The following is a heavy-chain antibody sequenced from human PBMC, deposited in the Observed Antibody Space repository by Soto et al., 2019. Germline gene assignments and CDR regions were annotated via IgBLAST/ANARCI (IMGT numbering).Heavy chain of an antibody. CDR3: ARVLAARAHYYGMDV. Sequence: KASETLSLTCAVSGYSISSGYYWGWIRQPPGKGLEWIGSIYHSGSTYYNPSLKSRVTISVDTSKNQFSLKLSSVTAADTAVYYCARVLAARAHYYGMDVWGQGTTVTVSS. J-gene: IGHJ6*02. CDR2: IYHSGST. D-gene: IGHD6-6*01. CDR1: GYSISSGYY. V-gene: IGHV4-38-2*01.